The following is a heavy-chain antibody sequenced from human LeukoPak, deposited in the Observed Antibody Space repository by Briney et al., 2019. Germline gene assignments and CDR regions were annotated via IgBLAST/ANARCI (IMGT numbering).Heavy chain of an antibody. J-gene: IGHJ5*01. V-gene: IGHV3-23*01. CDR1: GFTFSSHA. Sequence: GGSLRLSCAASGFTFSSHAMSWIRQAPGKGLEWVSAISGSGGSTSYADSVKGRITVSRDNSKNTLYLQMNSLRAEDTAVYYCAKDWYDSWGQGTLVTVSS. CDR3: AKDWYDS. CDR2: ISGSGGST.